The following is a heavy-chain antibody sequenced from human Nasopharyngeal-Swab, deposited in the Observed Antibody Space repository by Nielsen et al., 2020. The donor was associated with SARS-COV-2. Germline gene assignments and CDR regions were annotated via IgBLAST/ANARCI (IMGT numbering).Heavy chain of an antibody. D-gene: IGHD3-3*01. CDR1: GFTFSSYA. CDR2: ISGSGGST. V-gene: IGHV3-23*01. J-gene: IGHJ5*02. Sequence: GESLKISCAASGFTFSSYAMSWVRQAPGKGLERVSAISGSGGSTYYADSVKGRFTISRDNSKNTLYLQMNSLRAEDTAVYYCAKDEAYYDFWSGTGVFGWFDPWGQGTLVTVSS. CDR3: AKDEAYYDFWSGTGVFGWFDP.